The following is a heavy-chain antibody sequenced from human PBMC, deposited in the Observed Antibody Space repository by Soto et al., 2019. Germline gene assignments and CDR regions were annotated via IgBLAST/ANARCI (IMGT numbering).Heavy chain of an antibody. CDR1: GYTFTGYY. Sequence: ASVKVSCKASGYTFTGYYMHWVRQAPGQGLEWMGWINPNSGGTNYAQKFQGWVTMTRDTSISTAYMELSRLRSDDTAVYYCARAPASTFSGRNSGAFEILVQGTMVTV. D-gene: IGHD4-4*01. V-gene: IGHV1-2*04. J-gene: IGHJ3*02. CDR3: ARAPASTFSGRNSGAFEI. CDR2: INPNSGGT.